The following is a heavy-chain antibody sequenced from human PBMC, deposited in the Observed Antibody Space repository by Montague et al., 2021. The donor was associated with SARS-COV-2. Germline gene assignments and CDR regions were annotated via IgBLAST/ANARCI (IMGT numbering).Heavy chain of an antibody. CDR1: GGSISSSSYY. CDR2: IYYSGST. D-gene: IGHD6-19*01. V-gene: IGHV4-39*01. Sequence: SDTLSLTCTVSGGSISSSSYYWGWIRQPPGKGLEWIGSIYYSGSTYYNPSLKSRVTISVDTSKNQFSLKLSSVTAADTAVYYCARQRRGGLVSTPRFFDYWGQGTLVTASS. J-gene: IGHJ4*02. CDR3: ARQRRGGLVSTPRFFDY.